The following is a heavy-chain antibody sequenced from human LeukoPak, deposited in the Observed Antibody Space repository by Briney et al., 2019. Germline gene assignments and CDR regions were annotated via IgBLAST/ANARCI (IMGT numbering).Heavy chain of an antibody. CDR3: TREYGYRFDH. CDR2: TYYRSKWNN. Sequence: SQTLSLTCAISGDGVSSDSAAWNWIRQSPSRGLQWLGRTYYRSKWNNDYAVSVKSRIAINPDTSKNLVSLQLNSVTPEDTAVYYCTREYGYRFDHWGQGTPVTVSS. D-gene: IGHD5-18*01. J-gene: IGHJ4*02. CDR1: GDGVSSDSAA. V-gene: IGHV6-1*01.